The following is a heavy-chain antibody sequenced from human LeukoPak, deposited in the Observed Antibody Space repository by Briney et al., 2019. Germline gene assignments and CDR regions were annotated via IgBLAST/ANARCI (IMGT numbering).Heavy chain of an antibody. CDR1: GFTVSSNY. J-gene: IGHJ5*02. CDR2: IYSGGST. V-gene: IGHV3-66*01. CDR3: ARVSTEGFNWFDP. D-gene: IGHD2-2*01. Sequence: GGSLRLSCAASGFTVSSNYMSWVRQAPWKGLEWVSVIYSGGSTYYADSVKGRFTISRDNSKNTLYLQMNSLRAEDTAVYYCARVSTEGFNWFDPWGQGTLVTVSS.